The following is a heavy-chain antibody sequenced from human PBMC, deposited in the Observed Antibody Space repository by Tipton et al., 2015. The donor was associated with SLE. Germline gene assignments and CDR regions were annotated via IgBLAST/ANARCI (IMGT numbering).Heavy chain of an antibody. D-gene: IGHD3-22*01. V-gene: IGHV5-51*03. CDR3: ARGGTYYDSSGYPNWFDP. CDR2: IYPGDSDT. Sequence: QLVQSGAEVKKPGESLKISCKGSGYSFTTYWIAWVRQMPGKGLEWMGIIYPGDSDTRYSPSFQGQVTISADKSISTAYLQWSSLKASDTAMYYCARGGTYYDSSGYPNWFDPWGQGTLVTVSS. J-gene: IGHJ5*02. CDR1: GYSFTTYW.